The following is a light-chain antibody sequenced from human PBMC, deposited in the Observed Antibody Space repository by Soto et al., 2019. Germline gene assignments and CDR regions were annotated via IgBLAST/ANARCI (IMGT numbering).Light chain of an antibody. J-gene: IGKJ1*01. V-gene: IGKV1-5*03. CDR2: QAS. Sequence: QLHQSPSPLYASVGDRFTVTCRASQSMGRSLAWHHHQAGKPPKLMIYQASSLEGGVPSRFRGSGSEREFTLTISCLQPEDFATYYGQRLRSSPGTLVRGTKV. CDR3: QRLRSSPGT. CDR1: QSMGRS.